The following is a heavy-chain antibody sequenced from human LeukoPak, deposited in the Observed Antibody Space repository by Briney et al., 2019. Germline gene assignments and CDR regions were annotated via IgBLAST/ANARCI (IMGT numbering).Heavy chain of an antibody. J-gene: IGHJ4*02. CDR1: GFTFTSYA. V-gene: IGHV3-23*01. Sequence: PGGSLRLSCAASGFTFTSYAMSWVRQAPGKGLEWVSAISASGGSTYYTASLQGRVTISSDNSKSTLYLHMNSLTASDTAVYYCAKGNWIAAAGTVDYWGQGTLVTVSS. CDR2: ISASGGST. D-gene: IGHD6-13*01. CDR3: AKGNWIAAAGTVDY.